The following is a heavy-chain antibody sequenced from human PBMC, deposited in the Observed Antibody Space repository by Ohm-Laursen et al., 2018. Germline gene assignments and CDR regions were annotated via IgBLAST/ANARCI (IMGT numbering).Heavy chain of an antibody. J-gene: IGHJ6*02. CDR1: GGTFSSYA. V-gene: IGHV1-69*04. D-gene: IGHD1-26*01. CDR2: IIPILGIA. CDR3: AREEALLVGATNYYYYYGMDV. Sequence: SSVKVSRKASGGTFSSYAINWVRQAPGQGLEWMGRIIPILGIANYAQKFQGRVTITADKSTSTAYMELSSLRSEDTAVYYCAREEALLVGATNYYYYYGMDVWGQGTTVTVSS.